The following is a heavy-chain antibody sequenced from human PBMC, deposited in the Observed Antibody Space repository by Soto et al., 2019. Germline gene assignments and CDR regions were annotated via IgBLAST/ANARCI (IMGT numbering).Heavy chain of an antibody. J-gene: IGHJ4*02. D-gene: IGHD5-18*01. CDR3: GRGGSDSPMAPGY. V-gene: IGHV3-74*01. CDR1: GFTFSSYW. CDR2: INPDGSAT. Sequence: VSLSLSCSASGFTFSSYWMHWVRQAPGKGLVWVSRINPDGSATNYADSVKGRFTISRDNAKNTLYLQMNSLRAEDTAVFYCGRGGSDSPMAPGYWGQGTLVTVSS.